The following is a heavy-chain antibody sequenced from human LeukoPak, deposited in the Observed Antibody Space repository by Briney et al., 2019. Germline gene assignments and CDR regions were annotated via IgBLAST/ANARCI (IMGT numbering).Heavy chain of an antibody. CDR3: AKVPLIAAPKHFDY. V-gene: IGHV3-23*01. CDR2: ITGSGGST. CDR1: GFTVSSNY. Sequence: GGSLRLSCAASGFTVSSNYMTWVRQAPGKGLEWVSAITGSGGSTYYADSVKGRFTISRDNSKNTLYLQMNRLRAEDTAVYCCAKVPLIAAPKHFDYWGQGTLVTVSS. J-gene: IGHJ4*02. D-gene: IGHD6-13*01.